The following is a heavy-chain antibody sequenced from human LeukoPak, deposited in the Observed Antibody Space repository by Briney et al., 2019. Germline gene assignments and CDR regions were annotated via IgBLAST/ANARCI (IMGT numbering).Heavy chain of an antibody. CDR2: IIPIFGTA. Sequence: SVKVSCKASGGTFSSYAISWVRQAPGQGLEWMGGIIPIFGTANYAQKFQGRVTITADESTSTAYMELSSLRAEDTAVYYCAKDVGMIGYCSGGSCYAVDYWGQGTLVTVSS. J-gene: IGHJ4*02. CDR1: GGTFSSYA. V-gene: IGHV1-69*13. D-gene: IGHD2-15*01. CDR3: AKDVGMIGYCSGGSCYAVDY.